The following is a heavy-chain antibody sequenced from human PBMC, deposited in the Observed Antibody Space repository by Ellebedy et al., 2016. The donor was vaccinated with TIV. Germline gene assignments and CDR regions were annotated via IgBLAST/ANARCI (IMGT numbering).Heavy chain of an antibody. V-gene: IGHV3-23*01. J-gene: IGHJ6*02. Sequence: GESLKISXAASGFTFSSYAMSWVRQAPGKGLEWVSAISGSGGSTYYADSVKGRFTISRDNSKNTLYLQMNSLRAEDTAVYYCARTMVRGVINPYYYYYGMDVWGQGTTVTVSS. CDR3: ARTMVRGVINPYYYYYGMDV. CDR2: ISGSGGST. D-gene: IGHD3-10*01. CDR1: GFTFSSYA.